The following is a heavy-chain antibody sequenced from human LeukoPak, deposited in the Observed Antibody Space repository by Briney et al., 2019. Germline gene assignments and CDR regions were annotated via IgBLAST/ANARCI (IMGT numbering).Heavy chain of an antibody. V-gene: IGHV1-18*04. CDR3: ARDGRQWVPLNWFDP. CDR1: GYTFNTYG. CDR2: ISAYNGNT. Sequence: GASVKVSCKASGYTFNTYGINWVRQAPGQGLEWMGWISAYNGNTNYAQNFQGRITLTTDTSTSTAYMELTSLRFDDTAVYYCARDGRQWVPLNWFDPWGQGTLVIVSS. J-gene: IGHJ5*02. D-gene: IGHD6-19*01.